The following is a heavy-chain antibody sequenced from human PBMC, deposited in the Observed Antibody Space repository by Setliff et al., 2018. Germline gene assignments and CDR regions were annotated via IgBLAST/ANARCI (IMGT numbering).Heavy chain of an antibody. J-gene: IGHJ5*02. D-gene: IGHD1-26*01. CDR3: ARDNTILGATDH. Sequence: SETLSLTCAVSGGSLNSGSYYWSWIRQSTERGLAWLGRLHTSGSTTYNPALNRRVTISVDTSTNQFSLRLTSLTAADTAVDFCARDNTILGATDHWGQGTLVTVSS. CDR2: LHTSGST. CDR1: GGSLNSGSYY. V-gene: IGHV4-61*02.